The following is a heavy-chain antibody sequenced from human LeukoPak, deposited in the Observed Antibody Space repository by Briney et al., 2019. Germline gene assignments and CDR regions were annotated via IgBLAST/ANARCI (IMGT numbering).Heavy chain of an antibody. Sequence: ASVKVSCKASGYTFTSYGISWVRQAPGRGLEWMGWISAYNGNTNYAQKFQGRVTMTEDTSTDTAYMELSSLRSEDTAVYYCATGAPGGSGYYGYFDYWGQGTLVTVSS. CDR3: ATGAPGGSGYYGYFDY. CDR1: GYTFTSYG. D-gene: IGHD3-22*01. V-gene: IGHV1-18*01. J-gene: IGHJ4*02. CDR2: ISAYNGNT.